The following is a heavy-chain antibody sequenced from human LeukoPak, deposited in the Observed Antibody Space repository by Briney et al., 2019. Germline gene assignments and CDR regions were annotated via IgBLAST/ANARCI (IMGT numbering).Heavy chain of an antibody. J-gene: IGHJ5*02. D-gene: IGHD3-10*01. CDR1: GYSFTSYW. V-gene: IGHV5-10-1*01. CDR2: IDPSDSYT. CDR3: ARHPQGGSGATNWFDP. Sequence: GESLKISCKGSGYSFTSYWISWVRQMPGKGLEWMGRIDPSDSYTSYSPSFQGHVTISADKSISTAYLQWSSLKASDTAMYYCARHPQGGSGATNWFDPWGQGTLVTVSS.